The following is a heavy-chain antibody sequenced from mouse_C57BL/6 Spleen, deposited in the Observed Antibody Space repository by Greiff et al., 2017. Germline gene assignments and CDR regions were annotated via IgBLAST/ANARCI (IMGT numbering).Heavy chain of an antibody. CDR1: GFTFSSYG. J-gene: IGHJ1*03. V-gene: IGHV5-6*02. D-gene: IGHD4-1*01. CDR3: AREGELGQGYFDV. CDR2: ISSGGSYT. Sequence: EVKLVESGGDLVKPGGSLKLSCAASGFTFSSYGMSWVRQTPDKRLEWVATISSGGSYTYYPDSVKGRFTISRDNAKNTLYLQMSSLKSEDTAMYYCAREGELGQGYFDVWGTGTTVTVSS.